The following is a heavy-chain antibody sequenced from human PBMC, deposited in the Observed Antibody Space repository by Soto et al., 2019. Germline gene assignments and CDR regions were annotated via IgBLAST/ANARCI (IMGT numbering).Heavy chain of an antibody. Sequence: PGGSLRLSCAASGFTFSDYYMSWIRQAPGKGLEWVSYMSSSSYRNYADSVKGRFTISRDNAKNSLYLQMNSLGAEGTAVYYCARGGLLVPTASPIDFWGQGVLVTVSS. CDR3: ARGGLLVPTASPIDF. J-gene: IGHJ4*02. CDR1: GFTFSDYY. V-gene: IGHV3-11*06. CDR2: MSSSSYR. D-gene: IGHD2-2*01.